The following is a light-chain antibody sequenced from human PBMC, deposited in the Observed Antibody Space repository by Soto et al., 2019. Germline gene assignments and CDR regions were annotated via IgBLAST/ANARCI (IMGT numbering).Light chain of an antibody. Sequence: DIQMTQSPSTLSASVGDIVSITCRASQSISSWLAWYQQKPGKAPKLLIYDASSLESGVPSRFSGSGSGTEFTLTITSLQPDDFATYYCQQYNSYPWTFGQGTKVDIK. CDR1: QSISSW. J-gene: IGKJ1*01. CDR2: DAS. V-gene: IGKV1-5*01. CDR3: QQYNSYPWT.